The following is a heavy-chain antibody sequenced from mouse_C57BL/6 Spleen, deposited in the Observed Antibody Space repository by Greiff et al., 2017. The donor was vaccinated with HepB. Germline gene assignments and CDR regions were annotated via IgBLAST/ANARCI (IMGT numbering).Heavy chain of an antibody. CDR2: IDPNSGGT. V-gene: IGHV1-72*01. Sequence: QVQLQQPGAELVKPGASVKLSCKASGYTFTSYWMHWVKQRPGRGLEWIGRIDPNSGGTKYNEKFKSKATLTVDKPSSTAYMPLSSLTSEDSAVYYCAREGIYDGYIYYAMDYWGQGTSVTVSS. CDR3: AREGIYDGYIYYAMDY. J-gene: IGHJ4*01. CDR1: GYTFTSYW. D-gene: IGHD2-3*01.